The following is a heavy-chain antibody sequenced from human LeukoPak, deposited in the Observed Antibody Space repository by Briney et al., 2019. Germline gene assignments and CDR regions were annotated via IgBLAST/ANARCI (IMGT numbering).Heavy chain of an antibody. CDR1: GFTFSSYA. V-gene: IGHV3-30*01. D-gene: IGHD2-21*01. Sequence: GGSLRLSCAPSGFTFSSYAMHWVRQAPGRGLEWVAVISIDGNNPYYADTVKGRFTISRDNSKNTLYLQMTSLKTEDTAVYFCARYLFSDFYFDHWGQGTLVTVSS. CDR3: ARYLFSDFYFDH. J-gene: IGHJ4*02. CDR2: ISIDGNNP.